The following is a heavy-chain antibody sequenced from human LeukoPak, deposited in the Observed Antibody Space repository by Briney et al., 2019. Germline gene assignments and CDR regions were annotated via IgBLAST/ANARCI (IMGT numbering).Heavy chain of an antibody. V-gene: IGHV3-15*01. CDR2: FKSKTDGGTT. CDR3: TTGTGRSDFDY. J-gene: IGHJ4*02. CDR1: GFTFSNAL. D-gene: IGHD1-1*01. Sequence: GRSLRLSCAASGFTFSNALMSWVRQAPGKGLEWVGRFKSKTDGGTTDYAAPVKGRFTISRDDSKNTLDLQMNSLKTEDTAVYYCTTGTGRSDFDYWGQGTLVTVSS.